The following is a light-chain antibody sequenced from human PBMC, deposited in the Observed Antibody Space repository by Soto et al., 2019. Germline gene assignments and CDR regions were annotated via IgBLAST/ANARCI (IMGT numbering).Light chain of an antibody. CDR1: QSVSSSY. CDR3: QQYGSSPPT. CDR2: GAS. V-gene: IGKV3-20*01. Sequence: EIVLPQSPGTLSLSPGERATLSCRASQSVSSSYLAWYQQKPGQAPRLLIYGASSRATGIPDRFRGSWSGTAFTLTISRLELEDFAVYYCQQYGSSPPTFGQGTKVEIK. J-gene: IGKJ1*01.